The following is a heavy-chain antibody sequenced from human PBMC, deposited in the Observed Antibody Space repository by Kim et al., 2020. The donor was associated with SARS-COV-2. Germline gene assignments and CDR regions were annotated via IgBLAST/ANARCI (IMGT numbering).Heavy chain of an antibody. D-gene: IGHD2-15*01. V-gene: IGHV3-23*01. CDR2: I. J-gene: IGHJ4*02. Sequence: IYHADSVKGRFTISRDNSKNTLYLQMNSLRAEDTAIYYCAKNGRSTSDYWGQGTLVTVSS. CDR3: AKNGRSTSDY.